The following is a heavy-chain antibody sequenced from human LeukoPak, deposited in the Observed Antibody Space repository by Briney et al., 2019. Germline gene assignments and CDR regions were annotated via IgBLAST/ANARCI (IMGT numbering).Heavy chain of an antibody. CDR2: IRVHNGDT. D-gene: IGHD2-2*01. CDR3: ARVVPESRYYYYYDMDV. Sequence: ASVKVSCTASGYTFTSYGISWVRQAPGQGLEWMGWIRVHNGDTYYAQNVQARVTMSTDTSTSTAYMELRSLRVDDTAMYYCARVVPESRYYYYYDMDVWGQGTTVTVSS. J-gene: IGHJ6*02. V-gene: IGHV1-18*01. CDR1: GYTFTSYG.